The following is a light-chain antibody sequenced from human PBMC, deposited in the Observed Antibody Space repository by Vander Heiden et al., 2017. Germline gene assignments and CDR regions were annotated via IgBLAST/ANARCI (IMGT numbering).Light chain of an antibody. CDR1: QSISSY. CDR2: AAS. V-gene: IGKV1-39*01. Sequence: QTTQSPSSLSASVGDRVTITCRASQSISSYLNWYQQKPGKAPELLIYAASSLQSGVPSRFSGSGSGTDFTLTISSLQPEDFATYYCQQNYSTPGTFGQGTKVEIK. CDR3: QQNYSTPGT. J-gene: IGKJ2*01.